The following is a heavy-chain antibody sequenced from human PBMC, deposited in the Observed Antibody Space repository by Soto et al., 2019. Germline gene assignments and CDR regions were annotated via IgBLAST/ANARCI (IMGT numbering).Heavy chain of an antibody. CDR1: GGSFSGYY. V-gene: IGHV4-34*01. Sequence: PSETLSLTCAVYGGSFSGYYWSWIRQPPGKGLEWIGEINHSGSTNYNPSLKSRVTISVDTSKNQFSLKLSSVTAADTAVYYCARGGHYYGSGSYYNSKYYFDYWGQGTLVTAPQ. CDR2: INHSGST. D-gene: IGHD3-10*01. CDR3: ARGGHYYGSGSYYNSKYYFDY. J-gene: IGHJ4*02.